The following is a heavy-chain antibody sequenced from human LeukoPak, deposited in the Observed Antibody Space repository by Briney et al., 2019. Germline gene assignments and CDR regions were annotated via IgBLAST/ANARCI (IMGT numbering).Heavy chain of an antibody. V-gene: IGHV3-66*02. D-gene: IGHD3-16*01. CDR3: AGRRVLDASFDY. CDR2: IYSGDNT. CDR1: GFTVSNNY. Sequence: GGSLRLSCAASGFTVSNNYMSWVRQAPGKGLEWVSVIYSGDNTYYVESVKGRFTISRDNSKNTLFLQMNRLRAEDTAVYYCAGRRVLDASFDYWGRGTLVTVSS. J-gene: IGHJ4*02.